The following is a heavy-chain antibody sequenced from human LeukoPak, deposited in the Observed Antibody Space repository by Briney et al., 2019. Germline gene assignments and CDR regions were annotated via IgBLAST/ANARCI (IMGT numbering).Heavy chain of an antibody. CDR2: IIPIFGTA. V-gene: IGHV1-69*06. Sequence: SVKVSCKASGGTFSSYGISWVRQAPGQGLEWMGGIIPIFGTANYAQKFQGRVTITADKSTSTVYMELSSLRSEDTAVYYCAREPYGDYEDYYYYYMDVWGKGTTVTVSS. CDR1: GGTFSSYG. CDR3: AREPYGDYEDYYYYYMDV. D-gene: IGHD4-17*01. J-gene: IGHJ6*03.